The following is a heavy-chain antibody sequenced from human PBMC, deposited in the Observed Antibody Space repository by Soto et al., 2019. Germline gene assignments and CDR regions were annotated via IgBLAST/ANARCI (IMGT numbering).Heavy chain of an antibody. CDR2: ISYDGSNK. CDR3: ARARWDGHLDY. CDR1: GFTFSSYA. D-gene: IGHD1-26*01. J-gene: IGHJ4*02. V-gene: IGHV3-30-3*01. Sequence: QVQLVESGGGVVQPGRSLRLSCAASGFTFSSYAMHWVRQAPGKGLEWVAVISYDGSNKYYADSVKGRFTISRDNSKNTLDLQMNSLRAEDTAVYYGARARWDGHLDYWGQGTLVTVSS.